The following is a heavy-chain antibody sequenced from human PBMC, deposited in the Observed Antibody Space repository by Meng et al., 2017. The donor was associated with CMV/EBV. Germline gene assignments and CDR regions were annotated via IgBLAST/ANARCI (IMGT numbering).Heavy chain of an antibody. Sequence: VVQSGAEVKKPGASVKVSCKASGYTFTGYYMHWVRQAPGQGLEWMGWINPNSGGTNYAQKFQGRVTMTRDTSISTAYMELSRLRSDDTAVYYCARTPSYSGSQRPFDYWGQGTLVTVSS. D-gene: IGHD1-26*01. CDR2: INPNSGGT. CDR1: GYTFTGYY. CDR3: ARTPSYSGSQRPFDY. J-gene: IGHJ4*02. V-gene: IGHV1-2*02.